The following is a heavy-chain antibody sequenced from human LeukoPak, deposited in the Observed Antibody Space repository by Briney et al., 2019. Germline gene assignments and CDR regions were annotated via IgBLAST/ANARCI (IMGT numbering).Heavy chain of an antibody. J-gene: IGHJ6*02. CDR2: IIPILGIA. D-gene: IGHD2-15*01. CDR1: GGTFSSYA. Sequence: SVKVSCKASGGTFSSYAISWVRQAPGQGLEWMGRIIPILGIANYAQKFQGRVTITADKSTSTAYMELSSLRSEDTAVYYCARDWVYCSGGSCYNTNYYYYGMDVWGQGTTVTVSS. V-gene: IGHV1-69*04. CDR3: ARDWVYCSGGSCYNTNYYYYGMDV.